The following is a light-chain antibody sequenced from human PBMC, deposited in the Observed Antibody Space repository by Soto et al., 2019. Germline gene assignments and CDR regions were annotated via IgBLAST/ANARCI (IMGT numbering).Light chain of an antibody. Sequence: QSALTQPASVSGSPGQSITISCTGTSSDVGGYNYVSWYQQHPGKAPKLMIYDVSNRPSGVSNRFSGSKSGNTASLTISGLQAEDEAAYYCSSSTSSSTLPVFGTGTKVTVL. CDR1: SSDVGGYNY. J-gene: IGLJ1*01. V-gene: IGLV2-14*01. CDR2: DVS. CDR3: SSSTSSSTLPV.